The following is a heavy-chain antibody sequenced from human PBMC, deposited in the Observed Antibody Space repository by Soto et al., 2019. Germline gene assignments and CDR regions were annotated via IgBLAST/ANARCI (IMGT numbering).Heavy chain of an antibody. CDR3: ARSTLFCSSTSCYYYYYGMDV. J-gene: IGHJ6*02. CDR2: IIPIFGTA. V-gene: IGHV1-69*01. Sequence: QVQLVQSGAEVKKPGSSVKVSCTASGGTFSSYAISWVRQAPGQGLEWMGGIIPIFGTANYAQKFQGRVTITADESTSTAYMELSSLRSEDTAVYYCARSTLFCSSTSCYYYYYGMDVWGQGTTVTVSS. CDR1: GGTFSSYA. D-gene: IGHD2-2*01.